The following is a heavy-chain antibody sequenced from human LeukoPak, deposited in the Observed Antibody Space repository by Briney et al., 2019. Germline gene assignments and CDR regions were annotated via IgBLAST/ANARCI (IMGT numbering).Heavy chain of an antibody. D-gene: IGHD6-19*01. CDR1: GFTFSSYS. V-gene: IGHV3-21*01. CDR3: ARGGEYSSGWRLSYMDV. J-gene: IGHJ6*03. CDR2: ISSSSSYI. Sequence: NSGGSLRLSCAASGFTFSSYSMNWVRQAPGKGLEWVSSISSSSSYIYYADSVKGRFTISRDNAKNSLYLQMNSLRAEDTAVYYCARGGEYSSGWRLSYMDVWGKGTTVTVSS.